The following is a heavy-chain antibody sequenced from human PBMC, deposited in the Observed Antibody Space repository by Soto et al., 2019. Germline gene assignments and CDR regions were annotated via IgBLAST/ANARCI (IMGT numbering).Heavy chain of an antibody. J-gene: IGHJ6*02. CDR2: IIPIFGTA. CDR3: ARVNVVGVTAEDYYYYGMDV. D-gene: IGHD2-21*02. Sequence: QVQLVQSGAEVKKPGSSVKVSCKASGGTFSSYAISWVRQAPGQGLEWMGGIIPIFGTANYAQKFQGRVTITADKATSTAYMELSSRRSEDTAVYYCARVNVVGVTAEDYYYYGMDVWGQGTTVTVSS. V-gene: IGHV1-69*06. CDR1: GGTFSSYA.